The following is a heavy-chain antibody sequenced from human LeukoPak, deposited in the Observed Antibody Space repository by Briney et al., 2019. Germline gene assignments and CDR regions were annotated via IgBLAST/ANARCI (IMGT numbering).Heavy chain of an antibody. V-gene: IGHV3-21*01. CDR3: ARDSCGGDCYSNFDY. CDR2: ISSSSSYI. Sequence: GGSLRLSCAASGFTFSSYSMNWVRQAPGKGLEWVSSISSSSSYIYYADSVKGRFTISRDNAKNPLYLQMNSLRAEDTAVYYCARDSCGGDCYSNFDYWGQGTLVTVSS. CDR1: GFTFSSYS. D-gene: IGHD2-21*02. J-gene: IGHJ4*02.